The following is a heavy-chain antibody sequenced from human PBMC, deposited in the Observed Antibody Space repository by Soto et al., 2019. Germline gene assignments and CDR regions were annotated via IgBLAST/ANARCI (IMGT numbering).Heavy chain of an antibody. J-gene: IGHJ4*02. CDR1: GYAFTSYD. V-gene: IGHV1-8*01. Sequence: ASVKVSCKASGYAFTSYDINWVRQATGQGLEWMGWMNPNSGNTGYAQKFQGRVTMTRNTSISTAYMELSSLRSEDTAVYYCARMEGATAGFDYWGQGTLVTVSS. CDR2: MNPNSGNT. CDR3: ARMEGATAGFDY. D-gene: IGHD1-26*01.